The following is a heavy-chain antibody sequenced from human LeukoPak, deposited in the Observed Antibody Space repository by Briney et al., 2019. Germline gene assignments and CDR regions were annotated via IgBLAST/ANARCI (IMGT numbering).Heavy chain of an antibody. J-gene: IGHJ4*02. CDR1: GVNFSSHW. Sequence: GGSLRLSCAASGVNFSSHWMHWVRQPPGKGLVWVSRINSDGSHTTYANSMKGRFTISRDNAKNTLYLQMNSLSAEDTSVYYCVRASGTDSSGYVEIDFWGQGTLVTVSS. CDR3: VRASGTDSSGYVEIDF. CDR2: INSDGSHT. V-gene: IGHV3-74*01. D-gene: IGHD3-22*01.